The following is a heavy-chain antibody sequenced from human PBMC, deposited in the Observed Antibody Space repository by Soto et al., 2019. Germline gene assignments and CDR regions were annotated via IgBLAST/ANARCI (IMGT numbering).Heavy chain of an antibody. V-gene: IGHV4-59*01. Sequence: SETLSLTCTVSGGSISSYYWSRIRQPPGKGLEWIGYIYYSGSTNYNPSLKSRVTISVDTSKNQFSLKLSSVTAADTAVYYCARAGTAMVTLDYWGQGTLVTVSS. CDR2: IYYSGST. D-gene: IGHD5-18*01. J-gene: IGHJ4*02. CDR3: ARAGTAMVTLDY. CDR1: GGSISSYY.